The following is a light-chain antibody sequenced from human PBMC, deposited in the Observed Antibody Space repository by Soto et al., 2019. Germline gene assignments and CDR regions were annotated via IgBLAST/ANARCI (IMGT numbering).Light chain of an antibody. J-gene: IGKJ1*01. CDR3: QQSITYPWT. Sequence: DIQMTQSPSTLSASAGDRVTITCRASQNIDMYLAWYQQKPGQAPSLLIYRASSLQSGVPSRFSGSGYETELTLPISSLQPDDFATYYCQQSITYPWTFGQGTKVDIK. CDR1: QNIDMY. CDR2: RAS. V-gene: IGKV1-5*03.